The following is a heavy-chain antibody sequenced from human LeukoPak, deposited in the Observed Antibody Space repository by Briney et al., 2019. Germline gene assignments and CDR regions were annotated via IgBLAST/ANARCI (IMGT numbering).Heavy chain of an antibody. CDR1: GFTFSSYA. D-gene: IGHD2-21*02. Sequence: GGSLRLSCAASGFTFSSYAMHWVRQAPGKGLEWVAVISYDGSNKYYADSVKGRFTISRDNSKNTLYLQMNSLRAEDTAVYYCARDYCGGGCYDYYYYMDVWGKGTTVTVSS. CDR2: ISYDGSNK. V-gene: IGHV3-30*04. CDR3: ARDYCGGGCYDYYYYMDV. J-gene: IGHJ6*03.